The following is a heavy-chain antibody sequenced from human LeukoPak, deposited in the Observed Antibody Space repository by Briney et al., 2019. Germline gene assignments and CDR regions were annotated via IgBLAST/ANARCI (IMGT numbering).Heavy chain of an antibody. D-gene: IGHD6-19*01. CDR2: INPNSGGT. CDR1: GYTFTGYY. V-gene: IGHV1-2*02. CDR3: AKELQWLVRDLFEVDY. Sequence: ASVKVSCKASGYTFTGYYMHWVRQAPGQGLEWMGWINPNSGGTNYAQKFQGRVTMTRDTSISTAYMELSRLRSDDTAVYYCAKELQWLVRDLFEVDYWGQGTLVTVSS. J-gene: IGHJ4*02.